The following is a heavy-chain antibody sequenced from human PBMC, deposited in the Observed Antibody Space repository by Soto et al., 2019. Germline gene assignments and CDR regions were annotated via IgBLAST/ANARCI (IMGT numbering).Heavy chain of an antibody. J-gene: IGHJ4*02. CDR1: GFTFSSYA. D-gene: IGHD4-17*01. Sequence: GGSLRLSCAASGFTFSSYAMHWVRQAPGKGLEWVAVISYDGSNKYYADSVKGRFTISRDNSKNTLYLQMNSLRAEDTAVYYCARVKTTVTSYFDYWGQGTLVTVSS. CDR2: ISYDGSNK. V-gene: IGHV3-30-3*01. CDR3: ARVKTTVTSYFDY.